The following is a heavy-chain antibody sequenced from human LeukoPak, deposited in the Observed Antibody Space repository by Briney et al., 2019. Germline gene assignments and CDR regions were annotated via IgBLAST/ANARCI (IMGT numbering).Heavy chain of an antibody. CDR3: ARAPGGYSYENQISYHFDY. CDR1: GFTFSSYS. D-gene: IGHD5-18*01. Sequence: KSGGSLRLSCAASGFTFSSYSMNWVRQAPGKGLGWVSSISISISYIYYADSVKGRVTISRDNAKNSLYLQMNSVRAEDTAVYSCARAPGGYSYENQISYHFDYWGQGTLVTVSS. CDR2: ISISISYI. V-gene: IGHV3-21*01. J-gene: IGHJ4*02.